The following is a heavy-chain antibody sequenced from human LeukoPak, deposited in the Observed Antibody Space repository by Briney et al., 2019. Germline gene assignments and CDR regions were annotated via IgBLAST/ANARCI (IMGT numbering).Heavy chain of an antibody. CDR1: GFTFSTYS. V-gene: IGHV3-48*01. D-gene: IGHD6-13*01. CDR3: ARGIGIAAAGTGRFDP. J-gene: IGHJ5*02. Sequence: QPGGSLRLPCAAPGFTFSTYSMNWVRQAPGKGLEWVSYISGSGSTIYYADSVKGRFTISRDNAKNSLYLQMNSLRAEDTAVYYCARGIGIAAAGTGRFDPWGQGTLVTVSS. CDR2: ISGSGSTI.